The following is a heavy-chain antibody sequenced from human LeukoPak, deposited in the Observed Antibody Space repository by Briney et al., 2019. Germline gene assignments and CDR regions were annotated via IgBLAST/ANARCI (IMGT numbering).Heavy chain of an antibody. Sequence: PSETLSLTCAVSGGSFSGYYWSWIRQPPGKGLEWIGEINHSGSTNYNPSPKSRVTISVDTSKNQFSLKLSSVTAADTAVYYCSIAARGVDYWGQGTLVTVSS. V-gene: IGHV4-34*01. D-gene: IGHD6-6*01. CDR1: GGSFSGYY. J-gene: IGHJ4*02. CDR3: SIAARGVDY. CDR2: INHSGST.